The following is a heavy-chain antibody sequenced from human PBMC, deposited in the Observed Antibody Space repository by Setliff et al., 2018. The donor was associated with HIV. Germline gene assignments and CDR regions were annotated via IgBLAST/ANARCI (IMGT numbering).Heavy chain of an antibody. CDR3: AKDLQWLPRGHMDV. Sequence: PGGSLRLSCVVSGFNVGTNYMSWVRQAPGRGLEWVSRINSDESSTSYADSVKGRFTISRDNAKNSLYLQMNSLRAEDMALYYCAKDLQWLPRGHMDVWGKGTTVTVSS. D-gene: IGHD6-19*01. CDR1: GFNVGTNY. CDR2: INSDESST. V-gene: IGHV3-74*01. J-gene: IGHJ6*03.